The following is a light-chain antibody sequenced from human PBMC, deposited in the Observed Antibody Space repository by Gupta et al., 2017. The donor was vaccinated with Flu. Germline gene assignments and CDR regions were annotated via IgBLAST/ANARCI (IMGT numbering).Light chain of an antibody. CDR2: EAS. CDR1: RDIDTR. J-gene: IGKJ4*01. V-gene: IGKV3-15*01. Sequence: MMTQSTATLSVSPGERLSLSCRASRDIDTRLAWYQQKPGQSPRLLIYEASTRATGVAARFSGSGSGTEFTLIVSTVQSEDSAVYFCQQYYMWPPLTFGGGTKVEI. CDR3: QQYYMWPPLT.